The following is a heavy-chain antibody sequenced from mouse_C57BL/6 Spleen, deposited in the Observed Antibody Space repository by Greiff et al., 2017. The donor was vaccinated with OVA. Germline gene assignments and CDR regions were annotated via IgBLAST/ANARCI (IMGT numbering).Heavy chain of an antibody. CDR1: GYTFTSYW. D-gene: IGHD1-1*01. CDR3: AKDYGSSYLYYYAMDY. Sequence: QVQLQQPGAELVKPGASVKLSCKASGYTFTSYWMHWVKPRPGQGLEWIGMIHPNSGSTTSNEKFKSTAPLTVDKSSSPAYMQRSSRTSEDSAVDYCAKDYGSSYLYYYAMDYWGQGTSVTVSS. CDR2: IHPNSGST. V-gene: IGHV1-64*01. J-gene: IGHJ4*01.